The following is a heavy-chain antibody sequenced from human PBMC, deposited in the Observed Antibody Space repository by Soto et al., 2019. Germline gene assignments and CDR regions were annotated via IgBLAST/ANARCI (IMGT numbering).Heavy chain of an antibody. CDR3: ARERYGDY. CDR2: ISAHNGNT. V-gene: IGHV1-18*01. CDR1: GYAFTTYG. Sequence: QVHLVQSGAEVKKPGASVKVSCKGSGYAFTTYGITWVRQAPGQGLEWMGWISAHNGNTNYAQKLQGRVTVTRDTPTSTTYMELRSLRSDDTAVYYCARERYGDYWGQGALVTVSS. D-gene: IGHD1-1*01. J-gene: IGHJ4*02.